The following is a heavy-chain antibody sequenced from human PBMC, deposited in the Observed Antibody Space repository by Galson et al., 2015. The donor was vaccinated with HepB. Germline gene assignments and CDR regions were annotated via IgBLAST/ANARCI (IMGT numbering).Heavy chain of an antibody. CDR2: ISYDVSNK. V-gene: IGHV3-30*04. CDR3: AIVGSCYLASYSDY. Sequence: SLRLSCAASEFTFSSYAMNWVRQAPGKGLEWVAVISYDVSNKYYADSVKGRFTISRDNSKNTLYLQMNSLRAEDTALYYCAIVGSCYLASYSDYWGQLTLVTVSS. D-gene: IGHD3-22*01. J-gene: IGHJ4*02. CDR1: EFTFSSYA.